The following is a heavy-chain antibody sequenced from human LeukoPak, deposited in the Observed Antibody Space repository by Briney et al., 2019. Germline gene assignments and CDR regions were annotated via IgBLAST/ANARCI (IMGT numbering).Heavy chain of an antibody. CDR1: GYTFTGYY. J-gene: IGHJ4*02. V-gene: IGHV1-2*06. CDR2: INPNSGGT. Sequence: ASVKVSCKASGYTFTGYYMYWVRQAPGQGLEWIGRINPNSGGTNYAQKFQGRVTMTRDTSISTAYMELSRLRSDDTAVYYCARDGDVIYYYDSSGYLDYWGQGTLVTVSS. D-gene: IGHD3-22*01. CDR3: ARDGDVIYYYDSSGYLDY.